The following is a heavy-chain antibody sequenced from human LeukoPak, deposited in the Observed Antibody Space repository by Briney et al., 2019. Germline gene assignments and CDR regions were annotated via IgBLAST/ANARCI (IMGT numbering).Heavy chain of an antibody. CDR1: GFTFSIYG. J-gene: IGHJ4*02. CDR3: ARGAARMVEMATIISFEY. V-gene: IGHV3-7*01. D-gene: IGHD5-24*01. Sequence: PGGSLRLSCAASGFTFSIYGMHWVRQAPGKGLEWVANIKQDGSEKYYVDSVKGRFTISRDTAKNSLYLQMNSLRDEDTAVYYCARGAARMVEMATIISFEYWGQGTLVTVSS. CDR2: IKQDGSEK.